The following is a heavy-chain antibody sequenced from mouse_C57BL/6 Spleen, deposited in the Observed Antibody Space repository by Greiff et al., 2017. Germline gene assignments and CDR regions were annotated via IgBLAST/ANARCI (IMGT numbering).Heavy chain of an antibody. Sequence: QVQLQQSVPELVKPGASVKISCKASGYAFSSSWMNWVKQRPGKGLEWIGRIFPGDGDTNYNGKFKGKATLTADKSSSTAYMQLSRLTSEDSAVYFCARSRYGNYVTFDYWGQGTTLTVSA. D-gene: IGHD2-1*01. J-gene: IGHJ2*01. CDR3: ARSRYGNYVTFDY. V-gene: IGHV1-82*01. CDR2: IFPGDGDT. CDR1: GYAFSSSW.